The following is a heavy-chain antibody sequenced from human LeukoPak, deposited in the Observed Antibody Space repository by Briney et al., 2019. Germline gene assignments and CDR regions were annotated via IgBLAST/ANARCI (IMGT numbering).Heavy chain of an antibody. J-gene: IGHJ6*03. D-gene: IGHD3-10*01. CDR2: INSDGIYI. V-gene: IGHV3-21*01. CDR1: GFPFNRYS. CDR3: ARMGPSGYYYYYMDV. Sequence: GGSLRLSCAASGFPFNRYSMNWVRQAPGEGLEWVSSINSDGIYIYYADSMRGRFTVSRDNAKNSLYLQMNSLRAEDTAVYYCARMGPSGYYYYYMDVWGKGTTVTISS.